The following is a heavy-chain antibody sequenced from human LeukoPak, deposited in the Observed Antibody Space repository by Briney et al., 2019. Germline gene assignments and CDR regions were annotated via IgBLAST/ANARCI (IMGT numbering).Heavy chain of an antibody. CDR1: GFTFSSYG. V-gene: IGHV3-30*02. Sequence: GGSLRLSCAASGFTFSSYGMHWVRQAPGKGLEWVAVIWYDGSNKYYADSVKGRFTISRDNSKNTLYLQMNSLRAEDTAVYYCAKGADYDFWSGYWANYYYGMDVWGQGTTVTVSS. CDR3: AKGADYDFWSGYWANYYYGMDV. J-gene: IGHJ6*02. D-gene: IGHD3-3*01. CDR2: IWYDGSNK.